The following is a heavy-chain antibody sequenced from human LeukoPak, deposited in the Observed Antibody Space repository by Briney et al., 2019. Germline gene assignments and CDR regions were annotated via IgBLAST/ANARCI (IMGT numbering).Heavy chain of an antibody. Sequence: PGGSLRLSCAASEFTFSTYAMSWVRQAPGKGLEWVSAITGSGGSTYYADSVKGRFTISRDNSKNTLYLQMNSLRAEDTAIYYCAKVAWIAEYYFDYWGQGTLVTVSS. J-gene: IGHJ4*02. CDR1: EFTFSTYA. CDR2: ITGSGGST. D-gene: IGHD6-13*01. V-gene: IGHV3-23*01. CDR3: AKVAWIAEYYFDY.